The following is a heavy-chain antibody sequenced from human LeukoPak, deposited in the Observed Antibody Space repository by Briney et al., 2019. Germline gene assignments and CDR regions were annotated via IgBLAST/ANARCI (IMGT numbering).Heavy chain of an antibody. J-gene: IGHJ4*02. CDR1: GFTFTTYA. D-gene: IGHD1-26*01. Sequence: GGSLRLSWAASGFTFTTYAMNWVRQAPGKGLEWVSGTVGSGGSTYYADSVKGRFTISRDNTKNTLYLQMSSLRVEDTAIYYCARAPSGGYDYWGQGTLVTVSS. V-gene: IGHV3-23*01. CDR2: TVGSGGST. CDR3: ARAPSGGYDY.